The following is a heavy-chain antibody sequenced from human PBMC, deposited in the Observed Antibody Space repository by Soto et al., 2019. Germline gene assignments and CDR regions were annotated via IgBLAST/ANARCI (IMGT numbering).Heavy chain of an antibody. Sequence: PSPTLSLTCAISGDSVSSNSAAWNSIRQSPSRGLEWLGRTYYRSKWYNDYAVSAKSRITINPDTSKNQFSLQLNSVTPDDTARNYSARGPLALDIWGQGTMVT. CDR1: GDSVSSNSAA. J-gene: IGHJ3*02. CDR3: ARGPLALDI. V-gene: IGHV6-1*01. CDR2: TYYRSKWYN.